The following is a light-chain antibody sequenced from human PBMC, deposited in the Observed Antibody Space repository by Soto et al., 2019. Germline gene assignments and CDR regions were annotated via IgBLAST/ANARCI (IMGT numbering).Light chain of an antibody. J-gene: IGLJ3*02. Sequence: QSVLTQPPSASGTPGQRVTISCSGSSSNIGSNYVYWYQQFPGTAPKLLIYKNYQRPSGVPDRFSGSKSGTSASLAISGLRSEDEADYYCAAWDDSLSGWVFGGGTKLTVL. CDR2: KNY. CDR1: SSNIGSNY. CDR3: AAWDDSLSGWV. V-gene: IGLV1-47*01.